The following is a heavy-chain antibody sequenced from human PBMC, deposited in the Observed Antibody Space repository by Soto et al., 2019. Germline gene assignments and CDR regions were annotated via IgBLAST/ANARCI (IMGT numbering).Heavy chain of an antibody. D-gene: IGHD3-10*01. CDR2: ISGSGGST. Sequence: EVPLLESGGGLVQPGGSLRLSCAASGFTFSSYAMSWVRQAPGKRLEWVSAISGSGGSTYYADSVKGRFTISRDNSKNTLYLQMNSLRAEDTAVYYCAPHLWFGELYYWGQGTLVTVSS. CDR3: APHLWFGELYY. V-gene: IGHV3-23*01. CDR1: GFTFSSYA. J-gene: IGHJ4*02.